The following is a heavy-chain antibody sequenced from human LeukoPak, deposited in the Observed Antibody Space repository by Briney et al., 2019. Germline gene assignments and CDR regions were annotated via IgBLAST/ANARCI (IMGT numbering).Heavy chain of an antibody. CDR2: ISGCGGST. CDR1: GFTFDDYA. D-gene: IGHD2-2*01. V-gene: IGHV3-43*02. Sequence: PGDSLTLSCAASGFTFDDYAMHWVRQPPGKSLEWVSFISGCGGSTYYAASVNGRFTVSRDNSKNSLYLQMNSLSTEDTALYYCAKDISRNFVVVPAADYWGQGTLVTVSS. CDR3: AKDISRNFVVVPAADY. J-gene: IGHJ4*02.